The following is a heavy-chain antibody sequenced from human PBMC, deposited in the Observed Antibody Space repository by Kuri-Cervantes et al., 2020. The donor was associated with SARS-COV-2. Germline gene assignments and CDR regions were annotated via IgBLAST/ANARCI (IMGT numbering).Heavy chain of an antibody. Sequence: ASVKVSCKASGYTFTGYYMHWVRQAPGQGLEWMGWINPNSGDTNYAQKFQGRVTMTRDTSISTAYMELSRLRSDDTAVYYCARFRITMRGFDPWGQGTLVTVSS. CDR2: INPNSGDT. CDR3: ARFRITMRGFDP. V-gene: IGHV1-2*02. J-gene: IGHJ5*02. CDR1: GYTFTGYY. D-gene: IGHD3-22*01.